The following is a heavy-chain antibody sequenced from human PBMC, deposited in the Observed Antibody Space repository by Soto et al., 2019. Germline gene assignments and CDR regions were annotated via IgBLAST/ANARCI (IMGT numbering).Heavy chain of an antibody. J-gene: IGHJ4*02. V-gene: IGHV3-23*01. Sequence: GGSLRLSCAASGFTFSNYAMSWVRQAPGKGLEWVSAISGSGGSTYYADSMKGRVTISRDNSRNTLHLEMKRLRADDTAVYSCAKASVGMWSDFDYWGQGTLVTVSS. D-gene: IGHD7-27*01. CDR2: ISGSGGST. CDR3: AKASVGMWSDFDY. CDR1: GFTFSNYA.